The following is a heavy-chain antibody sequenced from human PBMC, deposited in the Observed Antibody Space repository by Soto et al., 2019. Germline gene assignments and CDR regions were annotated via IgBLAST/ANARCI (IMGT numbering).Heavy chain of an antibody. CDR3: ARDLSGYGEHNWFDP. CDR1: GGSISSGDYY. CDR2: IYYSGST. J-gene: IGHJ5*02. V-gene: IGHV4-30-4*01. D-gene: IGHD4-17*01. Sequence: QVQLQESGPGLVKPSQTLSLTCTVSGGSISSGDYYWSWIRQPPGKGLEWIGYIYYSGSTYYNPSLKSRVTISVDTSKNQYSLKLSSVTAADTAVYYCARDLSGYGEHNWFDPWGQGTLVTVSS.